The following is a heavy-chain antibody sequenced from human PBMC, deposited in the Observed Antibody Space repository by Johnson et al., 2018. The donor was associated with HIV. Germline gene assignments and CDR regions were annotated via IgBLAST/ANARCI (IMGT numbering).Heavy chain of an antibody. J-gene: IGHJ3*01. Sequence: EEQLVEAGGGWVQPGRCLRVSSAAAGCTFDEYVIKWVRQAPGKGLEWVSGISWKSGNTGYVDSVKGRFTISRDNAKNSLYLQMNSLRAEDTAVYYCAREGTYYYDNSGYNDAFDVWGQGTMVTVSS. CDR2: ISWKSGNT. D-gene: IGHD3-22*01. V-gene: IGHV3-9*01. CDR1: GCTFDEYV. CDR3: AREGTYYYDNSGYNDAFDV.